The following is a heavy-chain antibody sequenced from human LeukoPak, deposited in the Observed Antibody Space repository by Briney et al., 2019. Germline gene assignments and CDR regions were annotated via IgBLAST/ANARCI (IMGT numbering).Heavy chain of an antibody. CDR3: AKDRSVLLWFGEFNNDAFDI. CDR2: VSAGGDST. Sequence: GGSLRLSCAASGFTFSSYAMSWVRQAPGKGLEWVSAVSAGGDSTYYADSVKGRLTISRDNSKNTVYLQMNSLRAEDTAVYYCAKDRSVLLWFGEFNNDAFDIWGQGTMVTVSS. CDR1: GFTFSSYA. D-gene: IGHD3-10*01. J-gene: IGHJ3*02. V-gene: IGHV3-23*01.